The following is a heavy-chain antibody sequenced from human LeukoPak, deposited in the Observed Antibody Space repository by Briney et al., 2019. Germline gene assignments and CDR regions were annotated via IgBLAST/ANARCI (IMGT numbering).Heavy chain of an antibody. Sequence: PSETLSLTCTVSGASISHYYWSWIRQTPEKGLEWMGHIHTSGGSSPYPSLKSRLTMSIETSRSQFSLKLTSVTAADTAVYFCARLGSYHDFWGQGALVTVSS. D-gene: IGHD1-26*01. V-gene: IGHV4-4*09. CDR3: ARLGSYHDF. CDR2: IHTSGGS. CDR1: GASISHYY. J-gene: IGHJ4*02.